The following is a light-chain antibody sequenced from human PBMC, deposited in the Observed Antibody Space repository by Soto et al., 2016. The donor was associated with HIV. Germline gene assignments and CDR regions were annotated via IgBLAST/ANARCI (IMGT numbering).Light chain of an antibody. V-gene: IGLV3-21*02. J-gene: IGLJ1*01. CDR2: DDT. CDR1: NIGTKS. Sequence: SYELTQPPSVSLAPGETARISCGGNNIGTKSVHWYQQKPGQAPVLVVYDDTDRPSGIPERFSAANSGNTATLTISRVEAGDEADYYCQVWHSSSAHYVFGPGTKVTVL. CDR3: QVWHSSSAHYV.